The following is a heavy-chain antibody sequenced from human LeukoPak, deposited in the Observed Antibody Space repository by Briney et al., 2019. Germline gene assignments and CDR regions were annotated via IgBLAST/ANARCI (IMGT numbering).Heavy chain of an antibody. V-gene: IGHV3-23*01. J-gene: IGHJ4*02. Sequence: PGGSLRLSCAVSGVTFSNYAMSWVRQAPGKGLELVSDISGSADRTFYADSVKGRFTISRDNSKNTLYLYMNSLRANDTAVYFCAKGLTAPYGVPYYWGQGTLVTVSS. CDR2: ISGSADRT. CDR1: GVTFSNYA. D-gene: IGHD4-17*01. CDR3: AKGLTAPYGVPYY.